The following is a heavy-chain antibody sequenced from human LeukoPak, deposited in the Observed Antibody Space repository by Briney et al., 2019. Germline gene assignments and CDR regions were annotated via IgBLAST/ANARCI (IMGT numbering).Heavy chain of an antibody. CDR3: ARAPIYGSGSYPIKEDNWFDP. D-gene: IGHD3-10*01. J-gene: IGHJ5*02. Sequence: SETLSLTCTVSGGSISSGGYYWSWIRQHPGKGLEWIGYIYYSGSTNYNPSLKSRVTISVDTSKNQFSLKLSSVTAADTAVYYCARAPIYGSGSYPIKEDNWFDPWGQGTLVTVSS. CDR2: IYYSGST. CDR1: GGSISSGGYY. V-gene: IGHV4-31*03.